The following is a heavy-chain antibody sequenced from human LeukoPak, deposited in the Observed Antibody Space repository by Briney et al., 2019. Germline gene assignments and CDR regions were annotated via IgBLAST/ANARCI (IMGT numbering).Heavy chain of an antibody. CDR3: ARAGIAVAGLQRDYYFDY. V-gene: IGHV3-48*03. J-gene: IGHJ4*02. CDR2: ISSSGSTI. CDR1: GFTFSSYE. D-gene: IGHD6-19*01. Sequence: PGGSLRLSCAASGFTFSSYEMNWVRQAPGKGLEWVSYISSSGSTIYYADSVKGRFTISRDNAKNSLYLQMNSLRAEDTAVYYCARAGIAVAGLQRDYYFDYWGQGTLVTVSS.